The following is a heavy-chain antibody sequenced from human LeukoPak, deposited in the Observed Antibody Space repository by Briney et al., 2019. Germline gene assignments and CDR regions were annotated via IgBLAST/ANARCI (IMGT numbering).Heavy chain of an antibody. CDR3: ARRIAAAQNNWFDP. CDR1: GFTFSSYS. J-gene: IGHJ5*02. D-gene: IGHD6-13*01. CDR2: ISSSSSYI. V-gene: IGHV3-21*01. Sequence: GGSLRLSCAASGFTFSSYSMNWVRQAPGKGLEWVSSISSSSSYIYYADSVKGRFTISRDNAKNSLYLQMNSLRAEDTAVYYCARRIAAAQNNWFDPWGQGTLVTVSS.